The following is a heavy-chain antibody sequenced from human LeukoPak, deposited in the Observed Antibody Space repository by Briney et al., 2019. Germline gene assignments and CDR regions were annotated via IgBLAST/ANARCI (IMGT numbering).Heavy chain of an antibody. CDR2: FDPEDGET. Sequence: ASVKVSCKASGYTFTGYYMHWVRQAPGKGLEWMGGFDPEDGETIYAQKFQGRVTMTEDTSTDTAYMELSSLRSEDTAVYYCATVVLADFWSGYYDYWGQGTLVTVSS. CDR1: GYTFTGYY. V-gene: IGHV1-24*01. D-gene: IGHD3-3*01. CDR3: ATVVLADFWSGYYDY. J-gene: IGHJ4*02.